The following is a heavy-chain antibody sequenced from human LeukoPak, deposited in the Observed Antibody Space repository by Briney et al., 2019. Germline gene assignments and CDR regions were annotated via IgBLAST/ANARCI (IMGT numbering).Heavy chain of an antibody. CDR3: ARQIAAAGNNNHYYYYYTDV. CDR2: IYYSGST. J-gene: IGHJ6*03. CDR1: VGSFSGYY. Sequence: SETLSLTCAVYVGSFSGYYWSWIRQPPGKGREWVGYIYYSGSTNHKPPLKNQVTISVRKYKNQFSLKLRSVSAADTAVYHCARQIAAAGNNNHYYYYYTDVWGKGTTVTISS. V-gene: IGHV4-59*01. D-gene: IGHD6-13*01.